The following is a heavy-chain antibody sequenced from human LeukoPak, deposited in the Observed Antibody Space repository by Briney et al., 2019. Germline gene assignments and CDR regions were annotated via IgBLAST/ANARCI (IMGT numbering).Heavy chain of an antibody. V-gene: IGHV3-30*02. CDR1: GFTFSSYG. CDR2: IRYDGSNK. Sequence: GGSLRLSCAASGFTFSSYGMHWVRQAPGKGLEWVAFIRYDGSNKYYADPVKGRFTISRDNSKNTLYLQMNSLRAEDTAVYYCAKPTRITIFGVAEYYFDYWGHGTLVTVSS. CDR3: AKPTRITIFGVAEYYFDY. D-gene: IGHD3-3*01. J-gene: IGHJ4*01.